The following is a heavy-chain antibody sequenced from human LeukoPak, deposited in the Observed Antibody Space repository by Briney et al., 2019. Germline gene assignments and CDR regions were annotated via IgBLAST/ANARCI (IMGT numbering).Heavy chain of an antibody. J-gene: IGHJ4*02. CDR1: GGSISSYY. V-gene: IGHV4-59*01. CDR2: IYYSGST. CDR3: ARDLDSGGYLPHYFSF. D-gene: IGHD3-10*01. Sequence: PSETLSLTCTVSGGSISSYYWSWIRQPPGKGLEWIGYIYYSGSTNYKPSLKSRVTISVDTSKNQFSLKLNSVTAADTAVYYCARDLDSGGYLPHYFSFWGQGTLVTVSS.